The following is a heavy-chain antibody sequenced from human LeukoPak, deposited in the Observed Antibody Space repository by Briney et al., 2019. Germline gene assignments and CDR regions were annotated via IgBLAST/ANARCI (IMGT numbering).Heavy chain of an antibody. Sequence: GGSLRLSCATSGFTFSNYAVSWVRQAPGKGLEWVSSISGSGGTTYYADSVQGRFTISRDNSKNTLYLQMNSLRAEDTAVYYCAKDPYRASSGLVDYWGQGTLVSVCS. D-gene: IGHD5-12*01. J-gene: IGHJ4*02. CDR3: AKDPYRASSGLVDY. CDR2: ISGSGGTT. V-gene: IGHV3-23*01. CDR1: GFTFSNYA.